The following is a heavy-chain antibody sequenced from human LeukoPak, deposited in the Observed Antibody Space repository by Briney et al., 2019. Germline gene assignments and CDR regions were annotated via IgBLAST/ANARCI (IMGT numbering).Heavy chain of an antibody. CDR2: IYSGGST. V-gene: IGHV3-66*01. D-gene: IGHD3-9*01. CDR1: GFTFSNAW. CDR3: ARATAYYDILTGYYFDY. J-gene: IGHJ4*02. Sequence: GGSLRLSCAASGFTFSNAWMSWVRQAPGKGLEWVSVIYSGGSTYYADSVKGRFTISRDNSKNTLYLQMNSLRAEDTAVYYCARATAYYDILTGYYFDYWGQGTLVTVSS.